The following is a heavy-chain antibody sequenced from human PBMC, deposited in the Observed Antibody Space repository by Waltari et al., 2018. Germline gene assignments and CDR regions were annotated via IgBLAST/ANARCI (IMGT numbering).Heavy chain of an antibody. D-gene: IGHD6-19*01. V-gene: IGHV3-23*01. CDR2: VSASGTRT. Sequence: EVQLLQSGGGSVPPGGSLSLSCEASGLMFSDCRMRWVRQAPGKGLVWVSGVSASGTRTLYADSVQGRFTISRDNSKNTVYLHMSSLRGDDTAVYFCAKLRGAVTGNEGDFWGHGSRVTVSS. J-gene: IGHJ4*01. CDR3: AKLRGAVTGNEGDF. CDR1: GLMFSDCR.